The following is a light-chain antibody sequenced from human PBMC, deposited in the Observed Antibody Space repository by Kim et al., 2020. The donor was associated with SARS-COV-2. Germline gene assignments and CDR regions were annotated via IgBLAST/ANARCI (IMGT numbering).Light chain of an antibody. J-gene: IGKJ1*01. V-gene: IGKV1-13*02. CDR2: DAS. CDR1: QSISSA. CDR3: QQFNINSWT. Sequence: ASVGDRVTITCRASQSISSALTWYQQRPGKAPKLLIYDASSLQSGVPSRFSGSGSETDFTLTISSLQPEDFATYYCQQFNINSWTFGQGTKVDIK.